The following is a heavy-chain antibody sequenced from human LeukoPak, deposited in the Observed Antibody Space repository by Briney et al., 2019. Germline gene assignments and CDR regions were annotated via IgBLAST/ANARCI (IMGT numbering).Heavy chain of an antibody. J-gene: IGHJ4*02. CDR2: INHSGST. D-gene: IGHD3-22*01. CDR1: GGSLSGYY. V-gene: IGHV4-34*01. Sequence: SETQSLTCSFYGGSLSGYYWSWIRQAPCKGLELIGEINHSGSTTYYPSFNSRVTISVDTSKNQFSLKLNSVTAADRALYYCARQTTSGYLDYWGQGTPVTVS. CDR3: ARQTTSGYLDY.